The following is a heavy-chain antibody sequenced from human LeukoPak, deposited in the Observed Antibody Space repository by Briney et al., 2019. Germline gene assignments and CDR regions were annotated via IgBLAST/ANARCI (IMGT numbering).Heavy chain of an antibody. CDR1: GFTFSSYA. CDR3: XXXXXXXXXXDY. Sequence: PGGSLRLSCAASGFTFSSYAMSWVRQAPGKGLEWVSAISGSGGSTYYADSVKGRFTISRDNSKNTLYLQMNSLRAEDTAVYYCXXXXXXXXXXDYWGXGTLVTX. V-gene: IGHV3-23*01. CDR2: ISGSGGST. J-gene: IGHJ4*02.